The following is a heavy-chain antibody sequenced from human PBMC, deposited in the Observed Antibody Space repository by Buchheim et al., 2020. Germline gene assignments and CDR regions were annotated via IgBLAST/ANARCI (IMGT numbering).Heavy chain of an antibody. J-gene: IGHJ5*02. D-gene: IGHD6-19*01. CDR2: ISYDGSNK. V-gene: IGHV3-30*04. CDR3: ARDWGSRKQWLAKRNWFDP. CDR1: GFTFSSYA. Sequence: QVQLVESGGGVVQPGRSLRLSCAASGFTFSSYAMHWVRQAPGKGLEWVAVISYDGSNKYYADSVKGRFIISRDNSKNTLYLQMNSLRAEDTAVYCCARDWGSRKQWLAKRNWFDPWGQGTL.